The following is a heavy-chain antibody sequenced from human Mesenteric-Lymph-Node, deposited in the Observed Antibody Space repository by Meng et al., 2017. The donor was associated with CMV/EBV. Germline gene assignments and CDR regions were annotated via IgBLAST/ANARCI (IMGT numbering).Heavy chain of an antibody. Sequence: SETLSLTCTVPGDSISTHYWSWIRQPPGKGLEWIGYIYYSGSTNYNPSLKSRVTISVDTSKNQFSLKLSSVTAADTAVYYCARVRSRAGMDVWGQGTTVTVSS. CDR3: ARVRSRAGMDV. CDR2: IYYSGST. V-gene: IGHV4-59*11. D-gene: IGHD3-10*01. J-gene: IGHJ6*02. CDR1: GDSISTHY.